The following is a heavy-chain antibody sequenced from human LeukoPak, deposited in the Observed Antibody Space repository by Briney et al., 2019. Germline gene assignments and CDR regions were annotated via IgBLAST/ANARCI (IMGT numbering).Heavy chain of an antibody. CDR1: GYTFTSYG. V-gene: IGHV1-8*02. CDR3: ARTRLSRRSSWYLYYYYGMDV. J-gene: IGHJ6*02. Sequence: ASVKVSCKASGYTFTSYGISWVRQAPGQGLEWMGWMNPNSGNTGYAQKFQGRVTMSRNTSISTAYMELSSLRSEDTAVYYCARTRLSRRSSWYLYYYYGMDVWGQGTTVTVSS. CDR2: MNPNSGNT. D-gene: IGHD6-13*01.